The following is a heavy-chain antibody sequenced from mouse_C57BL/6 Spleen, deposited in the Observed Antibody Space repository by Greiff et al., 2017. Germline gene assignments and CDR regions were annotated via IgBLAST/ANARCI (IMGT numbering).Heavy chain of an antibody. D-gene: IGHD2-5*01. CDR2: IDPSDSYT. J-gene: IGHJ4*01. CDR1: GYTFTSYW. V-gene: IGHV1-59*01. CDR3: ARSYYSNSYYAMDY. Sequence: QVQLQQPGAELVRPGTSVKLSCKASGYTFTSYWMHWVKQRPGRGLEWIGVIDPSDSYTNYNQKFKGKATLTVDTSSSTAYMQLSSLTSEDSAVYYCARSYYSNSYYAMDYWGQGTSVTVSS.